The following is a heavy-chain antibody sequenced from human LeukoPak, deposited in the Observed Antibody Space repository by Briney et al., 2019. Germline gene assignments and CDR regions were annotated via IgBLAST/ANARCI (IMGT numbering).Heavy chain of an antibody. V-gene: IGHV4-59*01. CDR3: ARDRGSYYTHFDY. CDR2: IYYSGST. CDR1: GGYISSYY. J-gene: IGHJ4*02. Sequence: SETLSLTCSVSGGYISSYYWSWIRQPPGKGLEWIGYIYYSGSTKYNPSLKSRVTISVDTSKNQFSLKLSSVTAADTAVYYCARDRGSYYTHFDYWGQGTLVTVSS. D-gene: IGHD1-26*01.